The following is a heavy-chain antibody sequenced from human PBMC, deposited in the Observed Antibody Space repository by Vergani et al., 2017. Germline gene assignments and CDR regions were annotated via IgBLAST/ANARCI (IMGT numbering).Heavy chain of an antibody. CDR1: GFTFSNSA. CDR2: ISGHGDRT. Sequence: EVHLLESGGGQVEAGGSLRLSCVASGFTFSNSAMSWVRQTSGKGLEWVSAISGHGDRTYYADSVKGRFTISRDNSKNSLYLQMNSLRAEDTAFYHCARAGSTSWFDYFDYWGRGTLVTVSS. D-gene: IGHD6-13*01. J-gene: IGHJ4*02. CDR3: ARAGSTSWFDYFDY. V-gene: IGHV3-23*01.